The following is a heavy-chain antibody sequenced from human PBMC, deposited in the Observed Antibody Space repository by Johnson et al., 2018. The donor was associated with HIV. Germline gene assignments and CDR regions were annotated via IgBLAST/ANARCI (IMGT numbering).Heavy chain of an antibody. D-gene: IGHD1-26*01. J-gene: IGHJ3*02. CDR2: IKQDGREK. CDR3: ARDYLVGPTGGYI. V-gene: IGHV3-7*01. CDR1: GFTFSDYW. Sequence: VQLVESGGGLVQPGGSLRLSCAVSGFTFSDYWMSWVRQAPGKGLEWVANIKQDGREKYYVDSVKGRFTISRDNAKNSLSLQMNSLRAEDTAVYYCARDYLVGPTGGYIWGQGTMVTVSS.